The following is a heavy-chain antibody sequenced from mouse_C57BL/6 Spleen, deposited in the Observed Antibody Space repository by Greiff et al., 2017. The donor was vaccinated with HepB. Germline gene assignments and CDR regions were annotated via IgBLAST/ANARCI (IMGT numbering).Heavy chain of an antibody. J-gene: IGHJ3*01. CDR1: GFTFSSYA. Sequence: DVKLQESGGGLVKPGGSLKLSCAASGFTFSSYAMSWVRQTPEKRLEWVATISDGGSYTYYPDNVKGRFTISRDNAKNNLYLQMSHLKSEDTAMYYCAREPSNYEAYWGQGTLVTVSA. CDR3: AREPSNYEAY. V-gene: IGHV5-4*01. D-gene: IGHD2-5*01. CDR2: ISDGGSYT.